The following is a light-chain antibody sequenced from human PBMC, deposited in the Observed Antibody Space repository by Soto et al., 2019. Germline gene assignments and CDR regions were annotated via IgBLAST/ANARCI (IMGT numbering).Light chain of an antibody. J-gene: IGLJ2*01. Sequence: QSALTQPASVSGSPGQSITLSCTGTSSDVGTYNYVSWYQQHAGKVPKLMIYDVSNRPSGVSDRFSDSKSGNTASLTISGLQADDEADYYCTSYTSSSTLVFGGGTKLTVL. CDR3: TSYTSSSTLV. CDR2: DVS. V-gene: IGLV2-14*01. CDR1: SSDVGTYNY.